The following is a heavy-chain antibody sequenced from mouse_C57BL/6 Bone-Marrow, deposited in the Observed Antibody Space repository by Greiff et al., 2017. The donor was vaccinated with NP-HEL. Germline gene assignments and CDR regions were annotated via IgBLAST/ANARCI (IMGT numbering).Heavy chain of an antibody. CDR1: GYTFTTYP. Sequence: VQRVESGAELVKPGASVKMSCKASGYTFTTYPIEWMKQNHGKSLEWIGNFHPYNDDTKYNEKFKGKATLTVEKSSSTVYLELSRLTSDDSAVYYCARGKKLYYYGLYFDYWGQGTTLTVSS. CDR2: FHPYNDDT. D-gene: IGHD1-1*01. V-gene: IGHV1-47*01. CDR3: ARGKKLYYYGLYFDY. J-gene: IGHJ2*01.